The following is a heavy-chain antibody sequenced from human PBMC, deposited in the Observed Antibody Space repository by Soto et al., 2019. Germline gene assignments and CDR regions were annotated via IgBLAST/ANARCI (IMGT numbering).Heavy chain of an antibody. J-gene: IGHJ6*02. CDR2: IYYSGST. V-gene: IGHV4-31*03. CDR1: GGSISGYY. CDR3: ARDGTVPYGMDV. D-gene: IGHD4-17*01. Sequence: QVQLQESGPGLVKPSQTLSLTCTVSGGSISGYYWSWVRQHPGKGLEWIGYIYYSGSTYYNPPFTSRVTIAVDAYKNQFSLKMSSVTVADTAVYYCARDGTVPYGMDVWGQGTTVTVSS.